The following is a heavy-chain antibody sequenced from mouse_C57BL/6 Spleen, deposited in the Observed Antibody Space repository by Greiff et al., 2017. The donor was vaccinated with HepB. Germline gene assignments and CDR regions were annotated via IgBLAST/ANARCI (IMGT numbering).Heavy chain of an antibody. J-gene: IGHJ4*01. D-gene: IGHD2-5*01. CDR3: ARSNYSIYYAMDY. Sequence: EVQLQQSGAELVRPGSSVKMSCKTSGYTFTSYGINWVKQRPGQGLEWIGYIDIGNGYTEYNEKFKGKATLTSDTSSSTAYMQLSSLTSEDSAIYFCARSNYSIYYAMDYWGQGTSVTVSS. CDR2: IDIGNGYT. CDR1: GYTFTSYG. V-gene: IGHV1-58*01.